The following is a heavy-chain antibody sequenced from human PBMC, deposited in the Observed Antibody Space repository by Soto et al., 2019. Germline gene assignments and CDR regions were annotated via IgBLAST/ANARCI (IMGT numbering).Heavy chain of an antibody. CDR1: GFTFSDFY. D-gene: IGHD6-13*01. Sequence: GGSLRLSCAASGFTFSDFYMSWIRQAPGKGLEYVSYIVTSSAYTNYADSVKGRFTISRDNAKNSLYLEMNSLRAEDTAVYYRARLRASSWYMGGYLDYWGQGTLVTVSS. V-gene: IGHV3-11*06. CDR2: IVTSSAYT. CDR3: ARLRASSWYMGGYLDY. J-gene: IGHJ4*02.